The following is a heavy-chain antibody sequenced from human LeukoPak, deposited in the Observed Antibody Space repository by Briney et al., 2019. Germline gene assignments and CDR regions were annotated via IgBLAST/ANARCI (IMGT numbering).Heavy chain of an antibody. CDR2: IIPIFGTA. V-gene: IGHV1-69*13. D-gene: IGHD3-3*01. CDR1: GGTFSSYA. J-gene: IGHJ6*02. CDR3: ARDGETSVLRFLEWLPRTYYYYGMDV. Sequence: SVKVSCKASGGTFSSYAISWVRQAPGQGLEWMGGIIPIFGTANYAQKFQGRVTITADESTSTAYMELSSLRPEDTAVYYCARDGETSVLRFLEWLPRTYYYYGMDVWGQGTTVTVSS.